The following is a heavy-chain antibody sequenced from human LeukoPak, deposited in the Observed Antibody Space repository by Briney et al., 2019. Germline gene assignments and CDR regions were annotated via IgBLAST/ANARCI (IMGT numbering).Heavy chain of an antibody. D-gene: IGHD4/OR15-4a*01. CDR1: GFSFTDYY. V-gene: IGHV3-11*01. CDR3: ARDPDYGDPY. J-gene: IGHJ4*02. Sequence: NPGGSLRLSCSASGFSFTDYYMSWFRLSPDKGLEGIAYITSSGATTESADSVKGRFTISRVNAKNSLYLQMNSLRPDDTAVYYCARDPDYGDPYWGQGTLVTVSS. CDR2: ITSSGATT.